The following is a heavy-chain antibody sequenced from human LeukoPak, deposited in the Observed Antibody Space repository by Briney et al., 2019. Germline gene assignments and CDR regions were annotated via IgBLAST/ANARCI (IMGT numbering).Heavy chain of an antibody. CDR3: ATVGICSSTSCYTRGAFDI. CDR2: FDPEDGET. Sequence: ASVKVSCKVSGYTLTELSMHWVRQAPGKGLEWMGGFDPEDGETIYAQKLQGRVTMTEDTSTDTAYMELSSLRSEDTAVYYCATVGICSSTSCYTRGAFDIWGQGTMVTASS. J-gene: IGHJ3*02. V-gene: IGHV1-24*01. D-gene: IGHD2-2*02. CDR1: GYTLTELS.